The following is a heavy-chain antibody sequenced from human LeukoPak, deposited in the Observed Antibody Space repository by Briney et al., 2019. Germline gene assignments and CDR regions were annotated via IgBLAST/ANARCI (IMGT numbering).Heavy chain of an antibody. V-gene: IGHV1-3*01. CDR1: GGTFSSYA. D-gene: IGHD1-1*01. CDR3: ARDHSTTGTTLDY. Sequence: ASVKVSCKASGGTFSSYAISWVRQAPGQRLEWMGWINAGNGNTKYSQKFQGRVTITRDTSASTAYMELSSLRSEDTAVYYCARDHSTTGTTLDYWGQGTLVTVSS. J-gene: IGHJ4*02. CDR2: INAGNGNT.